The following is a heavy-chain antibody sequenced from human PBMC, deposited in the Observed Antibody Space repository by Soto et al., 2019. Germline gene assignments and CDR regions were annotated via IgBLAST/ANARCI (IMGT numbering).Heavy chain of an antibody. J-gene: IGHJ1*01. D-gene: IGHD6-13*01. Sequence: GGSLRLSCAASGFTFDDYTMHWVRQAPGKGLEWVSLISWDGGSTYYADSVKGRFTISRDNSKNSPYLQMNSLRTEDTALYYCAKGIAAARGYFQHWGQGTLVTVSS. V-gene: IGHV3-43*01. CDR2: ISWDGGST. CDR3: AKGIAAARGYFQH. CDR1: GFTFDDYT.